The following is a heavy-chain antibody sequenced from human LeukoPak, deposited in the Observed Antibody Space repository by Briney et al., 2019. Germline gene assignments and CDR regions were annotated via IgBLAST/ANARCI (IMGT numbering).Heavy chain of an antibody. CDR2: TNPNSGGT. J-gene: IGHJ4*02. Sequence: ASVKVSCKASGYTFTGYYMHWVRQAPGQGLEWMGWTNPNSGGTNYAQKFQGRVTMTRDTSISTAYMELSRLRSDDTAVYYCARDMGLIVVVPAALDYWGQGTLVTVSS. CDR3: ARDMGLIVVVPAALDY. D-gene: IGHD2-2*01. CDR1: GYTFTGYY. V-gene: IGHV1-2*02.